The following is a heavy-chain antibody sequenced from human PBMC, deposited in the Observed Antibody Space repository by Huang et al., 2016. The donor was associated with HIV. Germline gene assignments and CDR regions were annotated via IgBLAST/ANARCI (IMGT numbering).Heavy chain of an antibody. CDR2: INPDSGKT. CDR1: GYSFTYFD. CDR3: ARLTSGWYQDY. D-gene: IGHD6-19*01. J-gene: IGHJ4*02. Sequence: QVQLVQSGAEVKKPGASVKVSCSASGYSFTYFDINWVRQATGQGLEWMGCINPDSGKTAYSQKFQGRVTMTRNNRTGTSYMELRSLRSDDTAVYYCARLTSGWYQDYWGQGTLVTVSS. V-gene: IGHV1-8*01.